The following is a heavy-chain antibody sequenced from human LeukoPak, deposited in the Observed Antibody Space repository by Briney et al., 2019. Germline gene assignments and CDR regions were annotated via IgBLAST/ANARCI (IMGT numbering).Heavy chain of an antibody. CDR2: INHSGST. CDR1: GGSFSGYY. V-gene: IGHV4-34*01. D-gene: IGHD4-17*01. CDR3: ASTVTAYYYYGMDV. Sequence: SETLSLTCAVYGGSFSGYYWSWIRQPPGKGLEWIGEINHSGSTNYNPSLKSRVTISVDTSKNQFSLKLSSVTAADTAVYYCASTVTAYYYYGMDVWGQGTTVTVS. J-gene: IGHJ6*02.